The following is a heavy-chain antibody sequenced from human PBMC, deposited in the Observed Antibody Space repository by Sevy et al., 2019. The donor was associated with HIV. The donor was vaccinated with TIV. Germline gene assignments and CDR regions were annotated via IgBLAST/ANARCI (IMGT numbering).Heavy chain of an antibody. J-gene: IGHJ4*01. CDR3: ATSRSGYFDSSGYYIY. V-gene: IGHV5-51*01. Sequence: GESLKISCKGSGYSFTSHWIGWVRHMPGKGLEWMGLIYPHDSDTRYSPSFEGQVTFSADKSISTAYLQWSSLKASDTAMYYCATSRSGYFDSSGYYIYWGHGTLVTVSS. CDR2: IYPHDSDT. CDR1: GYSFTSHW. D-gene: IGHD3-22*01.